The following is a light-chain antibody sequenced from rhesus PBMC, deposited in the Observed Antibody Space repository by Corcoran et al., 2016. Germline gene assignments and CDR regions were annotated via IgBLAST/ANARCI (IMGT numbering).Light chain of an antibody. CDR3: MQYTHIPT. CDR2: KVS. J-gene: IGKJ1*01. V-gene: IGKV2-65*01. CDR1: QSLVHSNGNTY. Sequence: DVVMTQSPLALPITPGQPASISCRSSQSLVHSNGNTYLSWFQQKPGQPPRLLIYKVSNRYSGVPDRFSGSGAGTDFKLKISRVEAEDVGVWYCMQYTHIPTFGQGTKVEIK.